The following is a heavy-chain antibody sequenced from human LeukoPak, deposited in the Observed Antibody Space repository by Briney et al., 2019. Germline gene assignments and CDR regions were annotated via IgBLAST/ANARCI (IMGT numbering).Heavy chain of an antibody. J-gene: IGHJ6*03. CDR1: GFTFDDYG. V-gene: IGHV3-20*04. Sequence: GSLTLSCAASGFTFDDYGMSWVRQAPGKGLEWVSGINWNGGSKVYADSVKGRFTISRDNAKNCLYLQMNSLRAEDTALYYCAREGGWDIRAAAGVDYYYYMDVWGKGTTVTVSS. CDR2: INWNGGSK. D-gene: IGHD6-13*01. CDR3: AREGGWDIRAAAGVDYYYYMDV.